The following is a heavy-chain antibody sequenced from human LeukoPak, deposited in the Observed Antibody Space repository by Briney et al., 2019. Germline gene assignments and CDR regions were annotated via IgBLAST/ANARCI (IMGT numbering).Heavy chain of an antibody. D-gene: IGHD1-1*01. CDR2: IYPGDSDT. Sequence: GESLRISCQGSGSTFTSYWIGWVRQLPGKGLESMGIIYPGDSDTRYSPSFQGQVTISVDKSISTAYLQWSSLKASDSAMYYCARHGRTNYGTDYWGQGTLVTVSS. V-gene: IGHV5-51*01. CDR1: GSTFTSYW. J-gene: IGHJ4*02. CDR3: ARHGRTNYGTDY.